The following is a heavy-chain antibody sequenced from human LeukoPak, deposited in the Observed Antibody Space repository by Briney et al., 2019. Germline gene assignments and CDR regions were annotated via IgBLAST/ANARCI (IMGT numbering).Heavy chain of an antibody. J-gene: IGHJ3*02. Sequence: SETLSLTCTASGGSISSYYWSWIRQPPRKGLEWIGYIYNRGSTNYNPSLKSRVTISVDTSKNQFSLKLSSVTAADTAVYYCAREGNYDILTGLDAFDIWGQGTMVTVSS. V-gene: IGHV4-59*01. CDR2: IYNRGST. D-gene: IGHD3-9*01. CDR1: GGSISSYY. CDR3: AREGNYDILTGLDAFDI.